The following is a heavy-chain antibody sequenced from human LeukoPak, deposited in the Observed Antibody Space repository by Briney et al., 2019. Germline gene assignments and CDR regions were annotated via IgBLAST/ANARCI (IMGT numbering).Heavy chain of an antibody. CDR2: IYYTGNT. J-gene: IGHJ4*02. V-gene: IGHV4-59*08. CDR3: ARHPTYYFDY. Sequence: PSETLSLTCTVSGGSISGSYWSWLRQPPGKGLEWIGYIYYTGNTDYNPSLKSRVTISVDTSKNQFSLKLSSVTAADTAVYYCARHPTYYFDYWGQGTLVTVSS. CDR1: GGSISGSY.